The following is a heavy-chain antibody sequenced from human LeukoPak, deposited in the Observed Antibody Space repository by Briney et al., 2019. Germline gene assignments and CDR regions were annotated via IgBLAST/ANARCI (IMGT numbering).Heavy chain of an antibody. J-gene: IGHJ4*02. CDR3: ARYSYGNTDY. Sequence: GASVKVSCKASGYTFTGYYMHWVRQAPGQGLEWMGWINPNSGNTGYAQKFQGRVTMTRNTSISTAYMELSSLRSEDTAVYYCARYSYGNTDYWGQGTLVTVSS. CDR2: INPNSGNT. D-gene: IGHD5-18*01. V-gene: IGHV1-8*02. CDR1: GYTFTGYY.